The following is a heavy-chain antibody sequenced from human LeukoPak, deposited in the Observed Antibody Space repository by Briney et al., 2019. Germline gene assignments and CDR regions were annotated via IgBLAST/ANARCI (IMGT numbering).Heavy chain of an antibody. CDR2: IYYSGST. J-gene: IGHJ4*02. CDR1: GGSISSYY. CDR3: ARWYSSGWAFDY. Sequence: SETLSLTGTVSGGSISSYYWSWIRQPPGKGLEWIGYIYYSGSTNYNPSLKSRVTISVDTSKNQFSLKLSSVTAADTAVYYCARWYSSGWAFDYWGQGTLVTVSS. V-gene: IGHV4-59*08. D-gene: IGHD6-19*01.